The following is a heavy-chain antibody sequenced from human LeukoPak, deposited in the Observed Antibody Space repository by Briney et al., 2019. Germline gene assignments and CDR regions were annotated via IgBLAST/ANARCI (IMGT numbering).Heavy chain of an antibody. J-gene: IGHJ5*02. CDR1: GFTFSNYA. CDR3: ATSPGAHPKWFDP. V-gene: IGHV3-23*01. CDR2: ISDSGGGT. D-gene: IGHD2-2*01. Sequence: GGSLRLSCAAPGFTFSNYAMNRVRQAPGKGLEWVSGISDSGGGTYYGDSVKGRVTISRDNSKNTRYLEMNSLRAEDTAVYYCATSPGAHPKWFDPWGQGTLVIVSS.